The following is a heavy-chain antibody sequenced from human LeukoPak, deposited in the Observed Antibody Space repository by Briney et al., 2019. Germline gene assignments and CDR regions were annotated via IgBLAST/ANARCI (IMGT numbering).Heavy chain of an antibody. J-gene: IGHJ4*02. D-gene: IGHD6-19*01. V-gene: IGHV4-34*01. CDR2: INHSGST. CDR1: GGSFSGYY. Sequence: SETLSLTCAVYGGSFSGYYWSWIRQPPGKGLEWIGEINHSGSTNYNPSLKSRVTISVDTSKNQFSLKLSSVTAADTAVYYCARVRAVADEYYFDYWGQGTLVTVSS. CDR3: ARVRAVADEYYFDY.